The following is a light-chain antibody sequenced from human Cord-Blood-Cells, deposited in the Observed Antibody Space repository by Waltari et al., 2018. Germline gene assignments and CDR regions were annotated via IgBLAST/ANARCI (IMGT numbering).Light chain of an antibody. CDR2: GAS. V-gene: IGKV3-20*01. CDR3: QQYGSSPYT. CDR1: QSVSSSY. Sequence: EIVLKQSPGTLSLSPGERATLSCRASQSVSSSYLAWYQQEPGQAPRLLIYGASSRGNGIPDRFSGSESGTDFTLTISRLEPEDCAVYYCQQYGSSPYTFGQGTKLEIK. J-gene: IGKJ2*01.